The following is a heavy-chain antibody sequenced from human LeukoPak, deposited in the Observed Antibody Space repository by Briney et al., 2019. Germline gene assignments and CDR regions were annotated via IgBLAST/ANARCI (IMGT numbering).Heavy chain of an antibody. Sequence: SETPSLTCTVSGGSISSSSYYRGWIRQPPGKGLEWIGSIYYSGSTYYNPSLKSRVTISVDTSKNQFSLKLSSVTAADTAVYYCARDSSGWYVIDYWGQGTLVTVSS. CDR1: GGSISSSSYY. V-gene: IGHV4-39*07. CDR2: IYYSGST. CDR3: ARDSSGWYVIDY. D-gene: IGHD6-19*01. J-gene: IGHJ4*02.